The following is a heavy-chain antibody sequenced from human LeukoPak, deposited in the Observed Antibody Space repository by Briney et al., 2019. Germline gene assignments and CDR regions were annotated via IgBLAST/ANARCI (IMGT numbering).Heavy chain of an antibody. D-gene: IGHD3-10*01. CDR2: ISYDGSNK. Sequence: EGSLRLSCAASGFTFSSYGMHWVRQAPGKGLEWVAVISYDGSNKYYADSVKGRFTISRDNSKNTLYLQMNSLRAEDTAVYYCAKVTRSVREPYYYGMDVWGQGTTVTVSS. CDR1: GFTFSSYG. J-gene: IGHJ6*02. V-gene: IGHV3-30*18. CDR3: AKVTRSVREPYYYGMDV.